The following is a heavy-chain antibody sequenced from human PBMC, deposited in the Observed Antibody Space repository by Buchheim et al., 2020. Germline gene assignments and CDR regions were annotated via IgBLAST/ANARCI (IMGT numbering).Heavy chain of an antibody. CDR2: MNPNSGNT. CDR3: ARVATVTRRYYYYYYGMDV. D-gene: IGHD4-17*01. CDR1: GYTFTSYD. Sequence: QVQLVQSGAEVKKPGASVKVSCKASGYTFTSYDINWVRQAPGQGLEWMGWMNPNSGNTGYAQKFQGRVTMTRNTSISTAYMELSSLRSEDTAVYYCARVATVTRRYYYYYYGMDVWGQGTT. J-gene: IGHJ6*02. V-gene: IGHV1-8*01.